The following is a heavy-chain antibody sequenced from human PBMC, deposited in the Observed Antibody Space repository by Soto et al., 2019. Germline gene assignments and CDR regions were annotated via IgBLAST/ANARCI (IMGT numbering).Heavy chain of an antibody. CDR1: GGSISSSSYY. CDR2: IYYSGST. CDR3: ARGHGSGQIDYYYYYMDV. Sequence: PSETLSLTCTVSGGSISSSSYYWGWIRQPPGKGLEWIGSIYYSGSTYYNPSLKSRVTISVDTSKNQFSLKLSSVTAADTAVYYCARGHGSGQIDYYYYYMDVWGKGTTVTVSS. D-gene: IGHD3-10*01. V-gene: IGHV4-39*07. J-gene: IGHJ6*03.